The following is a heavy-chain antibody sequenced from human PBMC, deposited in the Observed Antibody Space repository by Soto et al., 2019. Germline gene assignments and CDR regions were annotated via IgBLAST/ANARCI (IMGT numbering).Heavy chain of an antibody. V-gene: IGHV3-15*04. Sequence: EVQLVESGGGLVKPGGSLRLSCAASGFTFSNAWMSWVRQAPGKGLEWVGRIESKTDGGTTDYAAPVKGRFTISRDDSKNTLYLQMNSLKTEDTAVYYCTTRTQGDYWGQGTLVTVSS. CDR1: GFTFSNAW. CDR2: IESKTDGGTT. CDR3: TTRTQGDY. J-gene: IGHJ4*02.